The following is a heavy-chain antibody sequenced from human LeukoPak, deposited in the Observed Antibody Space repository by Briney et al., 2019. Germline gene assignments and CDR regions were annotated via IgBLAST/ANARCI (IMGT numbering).Heavy chain of an antibody. J-gene: IGHJ4*02. CDR1: GYTFTSYD. CDR3: ARALYDFWSGYYPGGY. V-gene: IGHV1-8*01. Sequence: WASVKVSCKPSGYTFTSYDINWVRQATGQGLEWMGWMNPNSGNTGYAQKFQGRVTMTRNTSISTAYMELSSLRSEDTAVYYCARALYDFWSGYYPGGYWGQGTLVTVSS. CDR2: MNPNSGNT. D-gene: IGHD3-3*01.